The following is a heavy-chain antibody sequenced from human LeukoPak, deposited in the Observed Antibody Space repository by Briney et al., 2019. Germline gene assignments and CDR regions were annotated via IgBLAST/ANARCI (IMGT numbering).Heavy chain of an antibody. D-gene: IGHD2-21*02. CDR2: IDSTGHST. CDR3: AREGHTSGHCGDFDI. Sequence: PGGSLRLSCVASGFSLSSSVMHWVRQAPGKRLEYVSGIDSTGHSTHYANSLEDRFTVSRDDYKNTLYLQMGSLRADDMAVYYCAREGHTSGHCGDFDIWGQGTMVTVSS. J-gene: IGHJ3*02. V-gene: IGHV3-64*01. CDR1: GFSLSSSV.